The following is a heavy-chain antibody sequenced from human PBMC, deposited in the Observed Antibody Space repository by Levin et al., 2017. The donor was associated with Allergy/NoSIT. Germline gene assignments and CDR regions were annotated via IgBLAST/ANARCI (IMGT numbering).Heavy chain of an antibody. D-gene: IGHD3-10*01. CDR2: INHSGST. J-gene: IGHJ6*03. Sequence: SETLSLTCAVYGGSFSGYYWSWIRQPPGKGLEWIGEINHSGSTNYNPSLKSRVTISVDTSKNQFSLKLSAVTAADTAVYYCARGKRGMRVRGYDYMDGWGKGTTVTVSS. CDR3: ARGKRGMRVRGYDYMDG. CDR1: GGSFSGYY. V-gene: IGHV4-34*01.